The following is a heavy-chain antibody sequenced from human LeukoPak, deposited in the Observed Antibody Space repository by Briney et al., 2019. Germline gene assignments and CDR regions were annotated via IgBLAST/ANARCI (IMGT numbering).Heavy chain of an antibody. CDR2: MNPNSGNT. V-gene: IGHV1-8*03. Sequence: ASVKVSCKASGYTFTSYDTNWVRQAAGQGLEWMGWMNPNSGNTGYAQKFQGRVTITRNTSISTAYMELSSLRSEDTAVYYCARGHSFTAAILYYYYYMDVWGKGTTVTVSS. J-gene: IGHJ6*03. CDR3: ARGHSFTAAILYYYYYMDV. CDR1: GYTFTSYD. D-gene: IGHD2-2*01.